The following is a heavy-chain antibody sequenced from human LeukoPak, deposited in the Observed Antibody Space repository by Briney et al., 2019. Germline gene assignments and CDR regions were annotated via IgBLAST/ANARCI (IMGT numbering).Heavy chain of an antibody. CDR2: INHSGST. D-gene: IGHD3-16*02. J-gene: IGHJ5*02. V-gene: IGHV4-34*01. CDR1: GFTLTTYW. CDR3: ARGREITFGGVIQFDP. Sequence: GSLRLSCAASGFTLTTYWMSWVRQAPGKGLEWIGEINHSGSTNYNPSLKSRVTISVDTSKNQFSLKLSSVTAADTAVYHCARGREITFGGVIQFDPWGQGTLVTVSS.